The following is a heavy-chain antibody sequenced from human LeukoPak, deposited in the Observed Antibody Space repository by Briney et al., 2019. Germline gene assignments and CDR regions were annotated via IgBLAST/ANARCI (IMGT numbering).Heavy chain of an antibody. V-gene: IGHV3-15*01. CDR3: TTVPGDFNDY. J-gene: IGHJ4*02. D-gene: IGHD3-10*01. CDR2: IKSKTDGGTT. CDR1: GFPFCKAW. Sequence: PGGSLRLSCGASGFPFCKAWVSWVRQARGKGVEWVGRIKSKTDGGTTDYAAPVKGRFTTSRDDSKNTLYLQMNSLKTEDTAVYYCTTVPGDFNDYWGQGTLVTVSS.